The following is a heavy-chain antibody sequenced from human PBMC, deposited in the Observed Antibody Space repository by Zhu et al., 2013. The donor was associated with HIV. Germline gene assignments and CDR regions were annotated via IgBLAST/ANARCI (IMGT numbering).Heavy chain of an antibody. Sequence: QVQLVQSGAEVNEGLGSSVKVSCKASGGTFSSYAISWVRQAPGQGLEWMGGIIPMFGTANYAQKFQGRVTITADESTSTAYMQLSSLKSEDTAVYYCARDHNSGYYSYFDYWGQGTLVTVSS. CDR2: IIPMFGTA. D-gene: IGHD3-22*01. V-gene: IGHV1-69*01. CDR1: GGTFSSYA. CDR3: ARDHNSGYYSYFDY. J-gene: IGHJ4*02.